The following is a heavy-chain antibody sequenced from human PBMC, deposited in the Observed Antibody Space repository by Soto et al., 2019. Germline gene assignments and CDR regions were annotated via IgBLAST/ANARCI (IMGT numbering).Heavy chain of an antibody. V-gene: IGHV4-31*03. CDR1: GGSISSGGYY. CDR3: ARGGINMIRGVTGWFDP. CDR2: IYYSGST. D-gene: IGHD3-10*01. J-gene: IGHJ5*02. Sequence: QVQLQESGPGLVKPSQTLSLTCTVSGGSISSGGYYWSWIRQHPGKGLEWIGYIYYSGSTYNNPSLKSRVTISSDTSKNQFSLRLSSVTAADTAVYYCARGGINMIRGVTGWFDPWGQGTLVTVSS.